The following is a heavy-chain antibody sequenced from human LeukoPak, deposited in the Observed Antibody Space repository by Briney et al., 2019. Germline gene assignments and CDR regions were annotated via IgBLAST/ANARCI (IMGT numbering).Heavy chain of an antibody. J-gene: IGHJ4*02. CDR1: GFTFTNYW. V-gene: IGHV3-7*01. CDR3: ARGGYYRYDY. D-gene: IGHD2-21*01. Sequence: GGSLRLSCVASGFTFTNYWMSWVRQAPGKGLEWVASLRQDASEIHYVDSVEGRFTISRDNAQRSVFLQMNRQRVEDTAVYYCARGGYYRYDYWGQGTLVTVSS. CDR2: LRQDASEI.